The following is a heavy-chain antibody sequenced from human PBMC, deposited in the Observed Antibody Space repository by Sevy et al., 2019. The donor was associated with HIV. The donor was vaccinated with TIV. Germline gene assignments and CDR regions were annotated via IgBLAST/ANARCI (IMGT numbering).Heavy chain of an antibody. V-gene: IGHV4-4*07. CDR2: IYTSGST. CDR1: GGSISSYY. J-gene: IGHJ5*02. D-gene: IGHD3-10*01. CDR3: ARDQGYGSGSYDWFDP. Sequence: SETLSLTCTVSGGSISSYYWSWIRQPAGKALEWIGRIYTSGSTNYNPTLKSRVTMSVDTSKNQFSLKLSSETAADTAVYYCARDQGYGSGSYDWFDPWGQGTLVTVSS.